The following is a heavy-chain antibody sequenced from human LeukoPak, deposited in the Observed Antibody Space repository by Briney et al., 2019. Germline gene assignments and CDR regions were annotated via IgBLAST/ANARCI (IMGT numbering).Heavy chain of an antibody. J-gene: IGHJ4*02. CDR2: TKQDGSEK. CDR1: GFTFSSYW. V-gene: IGHV3-7*01. Sequence: PGGSLRLSCAASGFTFSSYWMSWVRQALGKGLEWVANTKQDGSEKYYVDSVKGRFTISRDNAKNSLYLQMNRLRAEDTAVYYCASHENDYYDSSGYYYWGQGTLVTVSS. D-gene: IGHD3-22*01. CDR3: ASHENDYYDSSGYYY.